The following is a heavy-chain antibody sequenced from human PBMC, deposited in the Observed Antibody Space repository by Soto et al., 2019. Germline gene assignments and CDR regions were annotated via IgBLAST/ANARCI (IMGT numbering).Heavy chain of an antibody. CDR3: ARGRYGDY. D-gene: IGHD1-1*01. J-gene: IGHJ4*02. Sequence: QVHLVQSGAEVKKPGASVKVSCKGSGYAFTTYGITWVRQAPGQGLEWMGWISAHNGNTNYAQKLQGRATVTRDTSPSTAYMELRSLRSDDTAVYYCARGRYGDYWGQGALVTVSS. V-gene: IGHV1-18*01. CDR2: ISAHNGNT. CDR1: GYAFTTYG.